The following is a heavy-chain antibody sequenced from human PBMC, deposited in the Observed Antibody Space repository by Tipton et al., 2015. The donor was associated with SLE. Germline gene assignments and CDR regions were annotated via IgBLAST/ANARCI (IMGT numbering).Heavy chain of an antibody. Sequence: TLSLTCSVSGGSVSSGSYYWSWIRQPPGKGLEWIGYIYYSGSTDYSPSLKSRLTISVDTSKNQFSLKLSSVTAADTAVYYCAREGGSSGWYEVDYWGQGTLVTVSS. CDR2: IYYSGST. J-gene: IGHJ4*02. CDR1: GGSVSSGSYY. D-gene: IGHD6-19*01. V-gene: IGHV4-61*01. CDR3: AREGGSSGWYEVDY.